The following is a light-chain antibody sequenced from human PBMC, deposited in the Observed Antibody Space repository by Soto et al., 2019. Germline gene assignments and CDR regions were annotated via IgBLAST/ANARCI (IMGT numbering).Light chain of an antibody. CDR1: QNVNNY. CDR2: DSS. V-gene: IGKV3-11*01. J-gene: IGKJ1*01. CDR3: QQRSNWPWT. Sequence: EIVLTQSPGTLSLSPGERATLSCWASQNVNNYLAWYQQKPGQAPRLLIYDSSNRATGIPARFSGSGSGTDFTLTISSLEPEDFAVYYCQQRSNWPWTFGQGTKVDIK.